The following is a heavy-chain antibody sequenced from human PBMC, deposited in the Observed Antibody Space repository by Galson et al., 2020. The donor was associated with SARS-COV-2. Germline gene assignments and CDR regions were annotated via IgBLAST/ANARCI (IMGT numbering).Heavy chain of an antibody. J-gene: IGHJ4*02. D-gene: IGHD3-10*01. CDR2: ISYDGSNK. Sequence: GESLKTSCAASGFTFSSYAMHWVRQAPGKGLERVAVISYDGSNKYYADSVKGRFTLSRDNSKNTLYLQMNSLRAEDTAVYYCARVSGSYYKWIDYWGQGTLVTVSS. V-gene: IGHV3-30*04. CDR1: GFTFSSYA. CDR3: ARVSGSYYKWIDY.